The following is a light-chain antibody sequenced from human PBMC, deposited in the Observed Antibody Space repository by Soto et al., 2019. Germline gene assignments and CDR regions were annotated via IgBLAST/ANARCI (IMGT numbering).Light chain of an antibody. Sequence: DIQMTQSPSPLSASVGVRVTITCRASQSISSWLAWYQQKPGKAPKLLIYKASSLESGVPSRFSGSGSATEFTLTISSLQPDDFATYYCQQYNSYSPTFGQGTKLEIK. CDR1: QSISSW. J-gene: IGKJ2*01. CDR2: KAS. V-gene: IGKV1-5*03. CDR3: QQYNSYSPT.